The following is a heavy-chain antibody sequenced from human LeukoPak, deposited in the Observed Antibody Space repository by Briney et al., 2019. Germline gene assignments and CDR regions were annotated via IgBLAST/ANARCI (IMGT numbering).Heavy chain of an antibody. CDR3: TRVPGMGRRSYYYMDV. J-gene: IGHJ6*03. Sequence: SETLSLTCAVYGGSFSGYYWSWIRQPPGKGLEWIGEINHSGSTNYNPSLKSRVTISVDTSKNQFSLKLSSVTAADTAVYYCTRVPGMGRRSYYYMDVWGKGTTVTVSS. CDR2: INHSGST. CDR1: GGSFSGYY. D-gene: IGHD6-13*01. V-gene: IGHV4-34*01.